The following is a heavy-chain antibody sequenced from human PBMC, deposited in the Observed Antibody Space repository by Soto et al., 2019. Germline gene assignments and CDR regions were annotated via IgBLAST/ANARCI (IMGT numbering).Heavy chain of an antibody. D-gene: IGHD6-13*01. Sequence: SVKVSCKASGGTFSSYAISWVRQAPGQGLEWMGGIIPIFGTANYAQKFQGRVTITADESTSTAYMELSSLRSEDTAVYYCARSVAAAGTAYYYYYGMDVWGQGTTVTVSS. CDR2: IIPIFGTA. J-gene: IGHJ6*02. CDR1: GGTFSSYA. V-gene: IGHV1-69*13. CDR3: ARSVAAAGTAYYYYYGMDV.